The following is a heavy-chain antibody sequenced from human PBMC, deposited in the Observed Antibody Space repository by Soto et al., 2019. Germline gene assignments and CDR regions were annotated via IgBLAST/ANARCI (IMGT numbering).Heavy chain of an antibody. CDR3: AAYCSGGSCYLEYFQH. J-gene: IGHJ1*01. CDR1: GFTFSSYS. V-gene: IGHV3-48*01. CDR2: ISSSSSTI. D-gene: IGHD2-15*01. Sequence: GGPLRLSCAASGFTFSSYSMNWVRQAPGKGLEWVSYISSSSSTIYYADSVKGRFTISRDNAKNSLYLQMNSLRAEDTAVYYCAAYCSGGSCYLEYFQHWGQGTLVTVSS.